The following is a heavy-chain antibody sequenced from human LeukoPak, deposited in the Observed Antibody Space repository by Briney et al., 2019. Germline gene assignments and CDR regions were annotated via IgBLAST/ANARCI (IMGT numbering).Heavy chain of an antibody. J-gene: IGHJ4*02. CDR2: FDPEDGET. CDR3: AVPEGYSSSSFDY. D-gene: IGHD6-6*01. V-gene: IGHV1-24*01. Sequence: ASVKVSCKVSGYTLTELSMHWVRQTPGKGLEWMGGFDPEDGETIYAQKFQGRVTMTEDTSTDTAYMELSSLRSEDTAVYYCAVPEGYSSSSFDYWGQGTLVTVSS. CDR1: GYTLTELS.